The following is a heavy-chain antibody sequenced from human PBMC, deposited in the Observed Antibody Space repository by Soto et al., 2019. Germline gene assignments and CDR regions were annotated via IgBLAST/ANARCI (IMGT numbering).Heavy chain of an antibody. J-gene: IGHJ3*02. CDR3: ARAWPRDGYNTKHDAFDN. Sequence: QVQLVQSGAEVKKPGSSVKVSCKASGGTFSSYAISWVRQAPGQGLEWMGGIIPIFGTANYAQKFQGRVTITADESTSTAYMDLSSLRSEDTAVYYCARAWPRDGYNTKHDAFDNWGQGTMVTVSS. V-gene: IGHV1-69*01. CDR2: IIPIFGTA. CDR1: GGTFSSYA. D-gene: IGHD5-12*01.